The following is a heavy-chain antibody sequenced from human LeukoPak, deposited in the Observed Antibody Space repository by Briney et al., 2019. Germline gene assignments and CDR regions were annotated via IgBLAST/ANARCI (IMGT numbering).Heavy chain of an antibody. Sequence: GGSLRLSCAASGFTFSSYGMHWVRQAPGKGLEWVAVIWYDGSNKYYADSVKVRFTISRDNSKNTLYLQMNSLRAEDTAVYYCAKGGGDPRKDFQHWGQGTLVTVSS. CDR3: AKGGGDPRKDFQH. J-gene: IGHJ1*01. CDR1: GFTFSSYG. V-gene: IGHV3-33*06. CDR2: IWYDGSNK. D-gene: IGHD2-21*02.